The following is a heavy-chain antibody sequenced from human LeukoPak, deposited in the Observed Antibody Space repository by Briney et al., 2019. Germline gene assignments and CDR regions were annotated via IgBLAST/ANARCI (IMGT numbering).Heavy chain of an antibody. Sequence: SETLSLTCAVYGGSFSGYYWSWIRQPPGKGLEWIGEINHSGSTNYNPSLKSRVTISVDTSKNQFSLNLSFVTAADTAVYYCARRRGYSYGYDFDYWGQGTLVTVSS. V-gene: IGHV4-34*01. D-gene: IGHD5-18*01. CDR1: GGSFSGYY. J-gene: IGHJ4*02. CDR3: ARRRGYSYGYDFDY. CDR2: INHSGST.